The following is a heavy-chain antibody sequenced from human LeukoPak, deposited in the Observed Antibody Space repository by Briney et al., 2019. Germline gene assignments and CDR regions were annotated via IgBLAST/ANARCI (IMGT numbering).Heavy chain of an antibody. J-gene: IGHJ4*02. CDR2: ASYSGNT. CDR3: ARFKSARRFDY. V-gene: IGHV4-39*07. CDR1: GASISSSTYY. Sequence: PSETLSLTCTVSGASISSSTYYWGWIRQPPGKGLEWIGSASYSGNTYYNPSLKSRVTILVDTSKNQFSLKLSSVTAADTAVYYCARFKSARRFDYWGQGTLVTVSS.